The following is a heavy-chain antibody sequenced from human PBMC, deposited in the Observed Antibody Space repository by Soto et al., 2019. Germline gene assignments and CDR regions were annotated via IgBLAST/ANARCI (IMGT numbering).Heavy chain of an antibody. D-gene: IGHD2-2*01. Sequence: QVQLQESGPGLVKPSQTLSLTCTVSGGSISSGDYYWSCIRQPPGKGLEWIGYIYYSGSTYYNPSLNSRVTISLDTSKNQFSLKLSSVTAADTAVYYCARVLVPVFYYGMDVWGQGTTVTVSS. V-gene: IGHV4-30-4*01. CDR2: IYYSGST. CDR1: GGSISSGDYY. J-gene: IGHJ6*02. CDR3: ARVLVPVFYYGMDV.